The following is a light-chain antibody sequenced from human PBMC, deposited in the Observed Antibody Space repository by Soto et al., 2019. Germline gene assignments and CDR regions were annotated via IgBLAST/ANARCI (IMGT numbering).Light chain of an antibody. J-gene: IGKJ5*01. CDR2: FAS. V-gene: IGKV1D-16*01. Sequence: DIQMTQSPSSLSASVGDRVTITCRASQDIGSHLAWYQQKPEKAPKSLIYFASTLQSGVPSRFSASGSGTDFTLTCSSLQPEDFATYYCQQFRSFPITFGQGTRLEIK. CDR1: QDIGSH. CDR3: QQFRSFPIT.